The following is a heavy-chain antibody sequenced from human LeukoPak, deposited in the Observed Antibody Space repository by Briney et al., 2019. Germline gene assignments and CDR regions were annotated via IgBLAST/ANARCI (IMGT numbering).Heavy chain of an antibody. J-gene: IGHJ6*03. D-gene: IGHD5-24*01. Sequence: SETLSLTCTVSGGSISSHYWSWIRHPPGKGLEWIGDIYYSGSPNYNPSLKSRVTISVDTSKNQFSLKLSSVTAADTAVYYCARVGLHDYYYYYMDIWGKGATVTVSS. V-gene: IGHV4-59*11. CDR1: GGSISSHY. CDR3: ARVGLHDYYYYYMDI. CDR2: IYYSGSP.